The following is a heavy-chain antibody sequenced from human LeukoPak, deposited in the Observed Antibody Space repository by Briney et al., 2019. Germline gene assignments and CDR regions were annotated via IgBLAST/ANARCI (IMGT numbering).Heavy chain of an antibody. CDR2: ISSGSSYI. CDR1: GFTFNTYS. Sequence: GGSLRLSCAASGFTFNTYSMNWVRQAPGKGLEWVSFISSGSSYIYYADSLKGRFTISRDNAKNSLYLQMNTLRAEDTAVYYCASSGRNYDFWSGDAFDIWGQGTMVTVSS. J-gene: IGHJ3*02. V-gene: IGHV3-21*01. CDR3: ASSGRNYDFWSGDAFDI. D-gene: IGHD3-3*01.